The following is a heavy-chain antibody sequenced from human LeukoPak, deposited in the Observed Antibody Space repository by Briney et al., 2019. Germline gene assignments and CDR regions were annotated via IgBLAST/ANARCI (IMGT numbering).Heavy chain of an antibody. CDR1: GGSFSGYY. D-gene: IGHD6-6*01. J-gene: IGHJ5*01. CDR3: GRGWIAARSWACIDP. CDR2: INHSGST. V-gene: IGHV4-34*01. Sequence: SETLSLTCAVYGGSFSGYYWSWIRLPPGKGLEWIGEINHSGSTNYNPSLKSRVTISVDTSKNQFSLKLSSVTAADTAVYYCGRGWIAARSWACIDPWVQGTMVTVSS.